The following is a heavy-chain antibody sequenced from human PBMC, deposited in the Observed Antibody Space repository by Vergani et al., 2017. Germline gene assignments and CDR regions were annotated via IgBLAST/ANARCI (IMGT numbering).Heavy chain of an antibody. J-gene: IGHJ4*02. CDR3: ARVEYYYFWRGYQYYVDD. D-gene: IGHD3-3*01. V-gene: IGHV3-74*01. Sequence: EVRLVESGGGLVKPGGSLRLSCAASGFTLSSYWMHWVRKAPGKGLVWVSSINSDWSSTSYADSVKGRFTISRDNANNTRYRQMNSLRAEDTAVYYCARVEYYYFWRGYQYYVDDWGQGTLVTVSS. CDR2: INSDWSST. CDR1: GFTLSSYW.